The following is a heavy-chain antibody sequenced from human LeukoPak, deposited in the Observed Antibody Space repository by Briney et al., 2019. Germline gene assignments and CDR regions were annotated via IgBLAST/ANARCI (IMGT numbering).Heavy chain of an antibody. CDR3: ARGPGDVRYFDWLAMWYFDY. CDR2: ISSSSSYI. D-gene: IGHD3-9*01. J-gene: IGHJ4*02. V-gene: IGHV3-21*01. CDR1: AFTFSTYN. Sequence: PGRSLRLSCAASAFTFSTYNMHWVRQAPGKGLEWVSSISSSSSYIYYADSVKGRFTISRDNAKNSLYLQMNSLRAEDTAVYYCARGPGDVRYFDWLAMWYFDYWGQGTLVTVSS.